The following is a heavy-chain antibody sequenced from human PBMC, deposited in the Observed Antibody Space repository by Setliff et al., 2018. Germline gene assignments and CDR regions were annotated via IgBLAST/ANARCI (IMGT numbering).Heavy chain of an antibody. V-gene: IGHV3-23*01. CDR2: ISGSGGST. CDR3: AKAGGYCSGGSCYPIGYYFDY. Sequence: GGSLRLSCAASGFTFSSYAMSWVRQAPGKGLEWVSAISGSGGSTYYADSVKGRFTISRDNSKNTLYLQMNSLRAKETAVYYCAKAGGYCSGGSCYPIGYYFDYWGQGTLVTVSS. D-gene: IGHD2-15*01. J-gene: IGHJ4*02. CDR1: GFTFSSYA.